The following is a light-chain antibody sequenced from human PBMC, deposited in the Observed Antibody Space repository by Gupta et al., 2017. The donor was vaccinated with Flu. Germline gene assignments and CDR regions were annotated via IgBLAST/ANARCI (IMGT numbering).Light chain of an antibody. CDR1: QSVSSSY. J-gene: IGKJ2*01. CDR3: QQYGSSPYT. V-gene: IGKV3-20*01. CDR2: GAS. Sequence: VLTQSPGTLSLSPGERATLTCRASQSVSSSYLAWYQQKPGQAPRLLIYGASSRATGIPDRFSGSGSGTDFTLTISRLEPEDFAVYYCQQYGSSPYTFGQGTKLEIK.